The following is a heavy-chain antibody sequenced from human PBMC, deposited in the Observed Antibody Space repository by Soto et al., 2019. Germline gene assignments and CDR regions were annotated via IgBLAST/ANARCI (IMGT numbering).Heavy chain of an antibody. Sequence: QLQLQESGPGLVKPSETLSLTCTVSGGSISSSSYYWGWIRQPSGKGLEWIGSIYYSGSTYYNPSLKSRVTISVDTSKNQFSLKLSSVTAADTAVYYCARQSYGSGSYSNWFDPWGQGTLVTVSS. J-gene: IGHJ5*02. CDR1: GGSISSSSYY. D-gene: IGHD3-10*01. CDR2: IYYSGST. V-gene: IGHV4-39*01. CDR3: ARQSYGSGSYSNWFDP.